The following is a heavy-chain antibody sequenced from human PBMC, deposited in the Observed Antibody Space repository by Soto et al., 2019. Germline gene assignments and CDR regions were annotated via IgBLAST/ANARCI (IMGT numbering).Heavy chain of an antibody. J-gene: IGHJ5*02. D-gene: IGHD6-19*01. CDR2: THYSGTS. CDR1: GGSVSGYY. Sequence: QVQLQESGPGLVKPSETLSLTCTVSGGSVSGYYWSWIRQPPDKGLEWIGNTHYSGTSTYNPSLKSRVTISLDTSNNQYSLRLTSVTAADTAVYYCARGPQWLRSDNWFDPWGQGTRVTVSS. CDR3: ARGPQWLRSDNWFDP. V-gene: IGHV4-59*02.